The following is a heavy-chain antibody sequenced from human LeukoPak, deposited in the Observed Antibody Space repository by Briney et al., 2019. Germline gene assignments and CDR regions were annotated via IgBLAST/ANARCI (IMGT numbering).Heavy chain of an antibody. CDR2: IIPIFGTA. V-gene: IGHV1-69*13. J-gene: IGHJ4*02. CDR1: GGTFSIYA. CDR3: ARRKPQYNWNYFDY. D-gene: IGHD1-20*01. Sequence: ASVKVSCKASGGTFSIYAISWVRQAPGQGLEWMGGIIPIFGTANYAQKFQGRVTITADESTSTAYMELSSLRSEDTAVYYCARRKPQYNWNYFDYWGQGTLVTVSS.